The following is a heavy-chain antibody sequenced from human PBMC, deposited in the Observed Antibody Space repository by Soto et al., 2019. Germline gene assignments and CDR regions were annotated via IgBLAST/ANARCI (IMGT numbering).Heavy chain of an antibody. CDR3: ARVRPYSSGWCGTFAY. Sequence: SVKVSCKASGYTFTSYAMHWVRQAPGQRLEWMGWINAGNGNTKYSQKFQGRVTITRDTSASTAYMELSSLRSEDTAVYYCARVRPYSSGWCGTFAYRAQRTLVTGSS. D-gene: IGHD6-19*01. CDR1: GYTFTSYA. V-gene: IGHV1-3*01. J-gene: IGHJ4*02. CDR2: INAGNGNT.